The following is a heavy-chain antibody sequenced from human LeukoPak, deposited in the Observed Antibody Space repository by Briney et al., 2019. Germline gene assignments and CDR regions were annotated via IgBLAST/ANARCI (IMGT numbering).Heavy chain of an antibody. CDR3: VKDNGQGGFDY. CDR2: TSNNGRST. D-gene: IGHD3-16*01. V-gene: IGHV3-64D*09. Sequence: GGSLRLSCSASRFTFSDHLTFWVRQAPGKGLEYVSATSNNGRSTYHADTVAGRFTISRDNSKNTLYLQMDSLRPEDTAIYYCVKDNGQGGFDYWGQGTLVTVSS. J-gene: IGHJ4*02. CDR1: RFTFSDHL.